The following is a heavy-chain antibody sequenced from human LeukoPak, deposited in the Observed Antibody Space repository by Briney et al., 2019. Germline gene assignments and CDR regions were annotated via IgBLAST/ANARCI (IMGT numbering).Heavy chain of an antibody. Sequence: SETLSLTCAVYGGSFSGYYWSWIRQPPGKGLEWIGYIYYSGSTNYNPSLKSRVTISVDTSKNQFSLKLSPVTAADTAVYYCARAHYDILTGYYGGTAYYFDYWGQGTLVTVSS. V-gene: IGHV4-59*01. CDR3: ARAHYDILTGYYGGTAYYFDY. J-gene: IGHJ4*02. CDR1: GGSFSGYY. CDR2: IYYSGST. D-gene: IGHD3-9*01.